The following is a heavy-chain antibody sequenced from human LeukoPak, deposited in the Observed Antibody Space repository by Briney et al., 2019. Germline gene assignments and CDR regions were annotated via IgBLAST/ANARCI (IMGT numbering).Heavy chain of an antibody. V-gene: IGHV4-34*01. D-gene: IGHD4-17*01. CDR1: GGSLSGYY. CDR2: INHSGST. J-gene: IGHJ4*02. CDR3: ARVYGDYQRIDY. Sequence: SETLSLTCAVYGGSLSGYYWSWIRQPPGKGLGWIGEINHSGSTNYNPSLKSRVTISVDMSKHQFSLKLSSVAAADTAVYYCARVYGDYQRIDYWGQGTLVTVSS.